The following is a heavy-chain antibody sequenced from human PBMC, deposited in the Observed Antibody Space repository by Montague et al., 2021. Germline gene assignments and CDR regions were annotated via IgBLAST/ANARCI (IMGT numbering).Heavy chain of an antibody. D-gene: IGHD2-15*01. Sequence: SETLSLTCAVYGGSFSGYYWTWIRQPPGKGLEYVGTTFNTGSSYYSPSLKSRVTISVDTSKNQFSLRLSAVTAADTAVYYCARSLYCIGGSCYSGFDPWGQGTLVTVSS. CDR1: GGSFSGYY. CDR2: TFNTGSS. CDR3: ARSLYCIGGSCYSGFDP. V-gene: IGHV4-34*12. J-gene: IGHJ5*02.